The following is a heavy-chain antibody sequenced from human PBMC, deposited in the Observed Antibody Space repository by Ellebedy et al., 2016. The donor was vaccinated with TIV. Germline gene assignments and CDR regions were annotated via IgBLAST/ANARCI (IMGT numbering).Heavy chain of an antibody. D-gene: IGHD4-17*01. CDR1: GFAFNSYA. V-gene: IGHV3-53*01. J-gene: IGHJ6*02. CDR3: ARGLPGDYYYYYYGMDV. CDR2: IYSGGST. Sequence: GESLKISCAASGFAFNSYAMSWVRQAPGKGLEWVSVIYSGGSTYYADSVKGRFTISRDNSKNTLYLQMNSLRAEDTAVYYCARGLPGDYYYYYYGMDVWGQGTTVTVSS.